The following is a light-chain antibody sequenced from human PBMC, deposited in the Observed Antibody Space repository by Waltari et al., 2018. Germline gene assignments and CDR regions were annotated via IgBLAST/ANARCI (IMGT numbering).Light chain of an antibody. CDR3: QQCYNSPLT. CDR1: QSVRSNY. V-gene: IGKV3-20*01. Sequence: EIVLTQSPGTLSLSPGDRATLSCRASQSVRSNYLAWYQQKPGQAPGLLIYGASNRATGIPDRFSGSGSGTDFTLTITRLEPEDFVVYYCQQCYNSPLTFGGGTKVAIK. CDR2: GAS. J-gene: IGKJ4*01.